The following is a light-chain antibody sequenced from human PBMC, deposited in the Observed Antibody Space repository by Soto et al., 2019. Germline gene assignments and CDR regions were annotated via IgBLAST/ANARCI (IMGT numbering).Light chain of an antibody. J-gene: IGKJ4*01. Sequence: DIQLTQSPSFLSASVGDRVTITCRASQGISSYFAWYQQKPGKAPKLLIYAVSTLQSGVPSRFSGSASGTKFPLTINSLQPEDFEFYYFQQFKINRLPFGGGPKGE. CDR3: QQFKINRLP. CDR2: AVS. CDR1: QGISSY. V-gene: IGKV1-9*01.